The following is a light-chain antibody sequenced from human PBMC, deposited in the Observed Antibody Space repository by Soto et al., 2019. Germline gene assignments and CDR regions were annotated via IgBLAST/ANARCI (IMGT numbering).Light chain of an antibody. CDR1: QSVSNY. Sequence: EIVLTQSPGTLSLSPGERATLSCRASQSVSNYLAWYQQKPGQAPRLLIYVASSRATGIPDRFSGSGSGTDFTLTISRLEPEDFAVYYYQHYGGSPQTFGQGTKVDIK. CDR3: QHYGGSPQT. J-gene: IGKJ1*01. V-gene: IGKV3-20*01. CDR2: VAS.